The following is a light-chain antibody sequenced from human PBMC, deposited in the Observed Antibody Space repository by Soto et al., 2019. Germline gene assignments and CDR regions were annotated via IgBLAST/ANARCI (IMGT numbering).Light chain of an antibody. CDR3: QQYSSHWT. J-gene: IGKJ1*01. Sequence: DIQMTQSPSTLSASVGDRVTITCRASQSISSWLAWYQQKPRKAPKLLLYKASSFESGVPSRFSGSGSRTVITLTISSQQADYVAAYYGQQYSSHWTFGQGTKVEIK. CDR2: KAS. CDR1: QSISSW. V-gene: IGKV1-5*03.